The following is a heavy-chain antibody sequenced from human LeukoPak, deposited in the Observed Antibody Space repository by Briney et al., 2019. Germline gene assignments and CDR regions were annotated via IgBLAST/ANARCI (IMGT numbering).Heavy chain of an antibody. Sequence: SQTLSLTCTVSGGSISSGSYYWSWIRQPAGKGLEWIGRIYTSGSTNYNPSLKSRVTISVDTSKNQFSLKLSSVTAADTAVYYCARIMGTGTTPARYYFDYWGQGTLVAVSS. CDR3: ARIMGTGTTPARYYFDY. J-gene: IGHJ4*02. D-gene: IGHD1-1*01. CDR1: GGSISSGSYY. CDR2: IYTSGST. V-gene: IGHV4-61*02.